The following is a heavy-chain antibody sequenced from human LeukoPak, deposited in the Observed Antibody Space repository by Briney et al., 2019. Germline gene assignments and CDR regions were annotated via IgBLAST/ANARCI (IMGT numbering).Heavy chain of an antibody. D-gene: IGHD1-14*01. CDR2: IFYSGRT. J-gene: IGHJ6*03. V-gene: IGHV4-39*07. CDR3: ARVRSMNHANEGYYYTDV. CDR1: GGSISGTSYY. Sequence: KPSETLSLTCTVSGGSISGTSYYWGWIRQPPGKGLEWIGSIFYSGRTYYNPSLKSRVTLSVDTSKNQFSQKLSSVTATDTAVYYCARVRSMNHANEGYYYTDVWGKGTTVTVSS.